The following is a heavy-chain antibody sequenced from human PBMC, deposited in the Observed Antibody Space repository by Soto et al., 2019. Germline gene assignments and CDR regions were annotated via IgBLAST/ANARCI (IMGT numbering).Heavy chain of an antibody. CDR3: ARARYYYDSSGYYLTLHGMDV. Sequence: ASVKVSCKASGGTFSSYAISWVRQAPGQGLEWMGGIIPIFGTANYAQKFQGRVTITADESTSAAYMELSSLRSEDTAVYYCARARYYYDSSGYYLTLHGMDVWGQGTTVTVSS. V-gene: IGHV1-69*13. J-gene: IGHJ6*02. CDR2: IIPIFGTA. D-gene: IGHD3-22*01. CDR1: GGTFSSYA.